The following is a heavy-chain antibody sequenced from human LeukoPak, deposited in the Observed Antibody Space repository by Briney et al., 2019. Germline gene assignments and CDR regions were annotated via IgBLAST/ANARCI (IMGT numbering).Heavy chain of an antibody. V-gene: IGHV3-23*01. CDR3: ARDGVVMVVAAILDY. D-gene: IGHD2-15*01. J-gene: IGHJ4*02. CDR1: GFTFSTCA. CDR2: ISVSGGTT. Sequence: GGSLRLSCAASGFTFSTCAMSWVRQAPGKGLEWVSTISVSGGTTDYADSVKGRFTISRDNSENTLYLQMNSLRAEDTAVYYCARDGVVMVVAAILDYWGQGTLVTVSS.